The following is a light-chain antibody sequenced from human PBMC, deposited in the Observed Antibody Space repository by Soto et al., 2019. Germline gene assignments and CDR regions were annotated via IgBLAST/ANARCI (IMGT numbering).Light chain of an antibody. J-gene: IGKJ5*01. Sequence: ETVMTQSPGTLSLSPGESATLSCRASQSVSSSYLAWYQHKPGQAPRLLIYASSNRATGIPDRFSGSASGTDFTLTINRLEPEDFAVYYCQLYGISPHFGQGTRLEIK. CDR3: QLYGISPH. V-gene: IGKV3-20*01. CDR1: QSVSSSY. CDR2: ASS.